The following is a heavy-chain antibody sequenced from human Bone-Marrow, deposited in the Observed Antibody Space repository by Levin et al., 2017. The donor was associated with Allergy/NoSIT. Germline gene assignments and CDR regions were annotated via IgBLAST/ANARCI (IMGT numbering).Heavy chain of an antibody. Sequence: ASVKVSCKASGYTFTSYGISWVRQAPGQGLEWMGWISAYNGNTNYAQKLQGRVTMTTDTSTSTAYMELRSLRSDDTAVYYCARELHVDCSSTSCYFEGPYYYYYGMDVWGQGTTVTVSS. J-gene: IGHJ6*02. D-gene: IGHD2-2*01. CDR2: ISAYNGNT. CDR1: GYTFTSYG. V-gene: IGHV1-18*01. CDR3: ARELHVDCSSTSCYFEGPYYYYYGMDV.